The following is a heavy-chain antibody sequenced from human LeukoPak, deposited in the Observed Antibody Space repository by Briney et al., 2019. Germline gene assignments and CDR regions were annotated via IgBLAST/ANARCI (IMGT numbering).Heavy chain of an antibody. CDR3: ARGGGGTLGSGSYWDY. D-gene: IGHD3-10*02. CDR2: IYYSGST. CDR1: GGSISSYY. V-gene: IGHV4-59*12. J-gene: IGHJ4*02. Sequence: SETLSLTCTVSGGSISSYYWSWIRQPPGKGLEWIGYIYYSGSTNYNPSLKSRVTISVDTSKNQFSLKLSSVTAADTAVYYCARGGGGTLGSGSYWDYWGQGTQVTVSS.